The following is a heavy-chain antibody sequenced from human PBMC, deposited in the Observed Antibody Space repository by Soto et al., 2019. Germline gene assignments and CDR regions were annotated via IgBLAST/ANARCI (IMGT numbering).Heavy chain of an antibody. Sequence: ETLSPTWPVSGVSISSSSYYWGWIRQPPGKGLEWIGSIYYSGTTYYNPSLKSRVTISINTSKNQMSLELTSVTAADTPVYYCARHSGPYASSWFDAWGQGTMVNVSS. V-gene: IGHV4-39*01. CDR1: GVSISSSSYY. J-gene: IGHJ5*02. D-gene: IGHD2-8*01. CDR2: IYYSGTT. CDR3: ARHSGPYASSWFDA.